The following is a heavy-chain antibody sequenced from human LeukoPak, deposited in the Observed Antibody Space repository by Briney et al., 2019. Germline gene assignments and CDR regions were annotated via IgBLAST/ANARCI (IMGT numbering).Heavy chain of an antibody. J-gene: IGHJ5*02. D-gene: IGHD3-16*01. CDR2: IYWDDDK. Sequence: ESGPTLVKPTQTLTLTCTFSGFSLSTNGVGVGWIRQPPGKALEWLVIIYWDDDKRYSPSLKNRLTITKDTSKNQVVLTMTNMDPVDTATYYCAHRRGSNWFDPWGQGTLVTVSS. V-gene: IGHV2-5*02. CDR1: GFSLSTNGVG. CDR3: AHRRGSNWFDP.